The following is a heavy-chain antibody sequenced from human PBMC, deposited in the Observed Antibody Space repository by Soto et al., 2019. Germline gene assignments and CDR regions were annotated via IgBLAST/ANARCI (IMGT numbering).Heavy chain of an antibody. D-gene: IGHD3-22*01. CDR1: GASVSHGY. CDR2: MYFGGSV. Sequence: SETLSLTCNVSGASVSHGYWSWIRQPPGKGLELIGFMYFGGSVNYTPSLTGRATISVETSKNQFSMKLTSVTASDTAVYYCARSYYDSTGFAVDPWGQGTLVTVS. J-gene: IGHJ5*02. V-gene: IGHV4-59*02. CDR3: ARSYYDSTGFAVDP.